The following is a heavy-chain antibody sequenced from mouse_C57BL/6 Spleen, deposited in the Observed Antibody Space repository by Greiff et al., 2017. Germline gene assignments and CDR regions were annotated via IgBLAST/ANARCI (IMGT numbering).Heavy chain of an antibody. CDR1: GYTFTSYW. J-gene: IGHJ4*01. CDR3: ARRTTVGYAMDY. V-gene: IGHV1-50*01. Sequence: QVQLQQPGAELVKPGASVKLSCKASGYTFTSYWMQWVKQRPGQGLEWIGEIDPSDSYTNYNQKFKGKATLTVDTSSRTAYMQLSSLTSEDSAVYYCARRTTVGYAMDYWGQGTSVTVSS. D-gene: IGHD1-1*01. CDR2: IDPSDSYT.